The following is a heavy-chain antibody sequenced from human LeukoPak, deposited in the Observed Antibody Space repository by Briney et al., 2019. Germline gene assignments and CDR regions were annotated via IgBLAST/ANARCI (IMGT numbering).Heavy chain of an antibody. CDR3: AKSYSSGWLTVDY. CDR1: GFTFSSYA. V-gene: IGHV3-23*01. CDR2: ICGSGGST. D-gene: IGHD6-19*01. Sequence: GGSLRLSCAASGFTFSSYAMRWVRQAPGKGVEGVSAICGSGGSTYYAHAVKGRFTISRDNSKNTLYLQMNSLRAEDTAVYYCAKSYSSGWLTVDYWGQGTLVTVSS. J-gene: IGHJ4*02.